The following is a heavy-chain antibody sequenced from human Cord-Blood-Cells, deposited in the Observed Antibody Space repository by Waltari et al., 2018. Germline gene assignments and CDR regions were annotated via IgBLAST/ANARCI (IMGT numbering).Heavy chain of an antibody. D-gene: IGHD1-1*01. CDR3: AKDNFAFDI. Sequence: EVQLVESGGGLVQPGRYLRLSCAASGFTFEDYAMHWVRQAPGKGLEWVSGISWNSGSIGYADSVKGRFTISRDNAKNSLYLQMNSLRAEDTALYYCAKDNFAFDIWGQGTMVTVSS. CDR1: GFTFEDYA. J-gene: IGHJ3*02. CDR2: ISWNSGSI. V-gene: IGHV3-9*01.